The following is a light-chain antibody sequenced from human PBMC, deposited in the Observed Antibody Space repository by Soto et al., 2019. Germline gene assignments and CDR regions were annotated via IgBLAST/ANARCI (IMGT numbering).Light chain of an antibody. J-gene: IGKJ5*01. CDR1: QSVSSY. CDR2: DAS. Sequence: EIVLTQSPATLPLSPGERATLSCRASQSVSSYLAWYQQKHGQAPRLLIYDASNRAPGIPARFSGSGSGTDFTLNNSSLDPKDFAVYYCQQRSNFGQGTRLEIK. CDR3: QQRSN. V-gene: IGKV3-11*01.